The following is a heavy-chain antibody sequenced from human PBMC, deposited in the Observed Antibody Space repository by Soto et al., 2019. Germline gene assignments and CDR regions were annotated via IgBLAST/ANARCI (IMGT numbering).Heavy chain of an antibody. Sequence: PSETLSLTCSVSGDSISRIDYYWTWIRQHPEKGLEWIGNIYFRGDTYYSPSLESRLTISVDTSKNQFSLKLTSVTAADTAVYYCARHQDGYNLDYWGQGTLVTVSS. D-gene: IGHD5-12*01. CDR3: ARHQDGYNLDY. J-gene: IGHJ4*02. V-gene: IGHV4-31*03. CDR2: IYFRGDT. CDR1: GDSISRIDYY.